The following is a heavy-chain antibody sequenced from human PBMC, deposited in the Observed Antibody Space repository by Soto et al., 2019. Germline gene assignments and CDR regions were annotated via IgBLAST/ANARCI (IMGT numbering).Heavy chain of an antibody. CDR1: GGSVSSYY. J-gene: IGHJ5*02. CDR2: IYYSGST. D-gene: IGHD6-13*01. V-gene: IGHV4-59*02. Sequence: SETLSLTCTVSGGSVSSYYWSWIRQPPGKGLEWIGYIYYSGSTNYNPSLKSRVTISVDTSKNQFSLKLSSVTAADTAVYYCARGARIAAAGVWFDPWGQGTLVTVSS. CDR3: ARGARIAAAGVWFDP.